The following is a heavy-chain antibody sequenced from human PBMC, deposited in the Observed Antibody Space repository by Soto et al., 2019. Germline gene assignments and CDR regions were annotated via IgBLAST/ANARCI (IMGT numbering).Heavy chain of an antibody. CDR3: VIFVGDGYYRIVL. V-gene: IGHV4-39*01. CDR2: FDYSGST. D-gene: IGHD1-26*01. J-gene: IGHJ4*03. Sequence: AETMSLTCTVSGASITSSTYHWGWIRQPPGKGLEWIGNFDYSGSTYYNPSLRSRVTISVHASKNQFSVKVSSVTATDTAGYYCVIFVGDGYYRIVLWGPGP. CDR1: GASITSSTYH.